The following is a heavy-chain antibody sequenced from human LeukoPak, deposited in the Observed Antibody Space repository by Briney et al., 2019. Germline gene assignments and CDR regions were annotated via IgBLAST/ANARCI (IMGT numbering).Heavy chain of an antibody. CDR2: IKQDGSEK. CDR3: AREGPSVTPYY. J-gene: IGHJ4*02. Sequence: GGSLRLXCXXSXXXXXSNWXSWVRQAPGKGLEWVANIKQDGSEKYYVDSVKGRFTISRDNAKNSLYLQMNSLRAEDTAVYYCAREGPSVTPYYWGQGTLVTVSS. CDR1: XXXXXSNW. V-gene: IGHV3-7*01. D-gene: IGHD4-17*01.